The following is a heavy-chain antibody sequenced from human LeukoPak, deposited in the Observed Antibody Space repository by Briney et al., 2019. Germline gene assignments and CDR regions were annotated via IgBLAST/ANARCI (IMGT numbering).Heavy chain of an antibody. J-gene: IGHJ5*01. CDR3: ARGETNWFDS. Sequence: GGSLRLSCAASEFTFSSYGMHWVRQAPGKGLEWVGVIWYDGRNKQYADSVKGRFTISRDNSKNTLFLQMNSLRAEDTAVYYCARGETNWFDSWGQGTLVTVSS. V-gene: IGHV3-33*08. CDR1: EFTFSSYG. CDR2: IWYDGRNK.